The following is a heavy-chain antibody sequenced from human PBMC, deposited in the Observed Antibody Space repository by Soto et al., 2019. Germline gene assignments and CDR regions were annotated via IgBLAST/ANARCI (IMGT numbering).Heavy chain of an antibody. CDR1: GFTFSSYA. D-gene: IGHD6-19*01. Sequence: GGSLRLSCAASGFTFSSYAMHWVRQAPGKGLEWVAVISYDGSNKYYADSVKGRFTISGDNSKNTLYLQMNSLRAEDTAVYYCASAKGYSSGWYSYYYYYGMDVWGQGTTVTVSS. J-gene: IGHJ6*02. CDR3: ASAKGYSSGWYSYYYYYGMDV. V-gene: IGHV3-30-3*01. CDR2: ISYDGSNK.